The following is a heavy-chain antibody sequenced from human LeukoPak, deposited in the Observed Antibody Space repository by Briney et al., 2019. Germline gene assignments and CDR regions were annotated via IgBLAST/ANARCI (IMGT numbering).Heavy chain of an antibody. CDR2: ISAYNGNT. J-gene: IGHJ4*02. Sequence: GASVKVSCKASGYTFTSYGISWVRPAPGQGLEWMGWISAYNGNTNYARKLQGRVTMTTDTSTSTAYMELRSLRSDDTAVYYCARERIMITFGGVNPPGYWGQGTLVTVSS. CDR1: GYTFTSYG. D-gene: IGHD3-16*01. V-gene: IGHV1-18*01. CDR3: ARERIMITFGGVNPPGY.